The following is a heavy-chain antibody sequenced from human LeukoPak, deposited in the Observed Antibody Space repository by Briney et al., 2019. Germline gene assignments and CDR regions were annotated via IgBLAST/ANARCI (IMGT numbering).Heavy chain of an antibody. CDR3: IRINGWPDS. J-gene: IGHJ4*02. D-gene: IGHD2-15*01. CDR2: ISDDGTTT. V-gene: IGHV3-74*01. Sequence: GGSLRLSCAASGFTFSSYWMHGVRQVPGKGLVWISLISDDGTTTTYADSVKGRFTISRDNAENTLYLQMNSLRAEDAAMYYCIRINGWPDSWGQGTLVTVSS. CDR1: GFTFSSYW.